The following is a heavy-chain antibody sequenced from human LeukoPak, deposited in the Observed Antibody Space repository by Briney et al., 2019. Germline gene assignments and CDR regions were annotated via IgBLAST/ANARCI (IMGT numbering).Heavy chain of an antibody. CDR3: AKDDAWLRFGE. V-gene: IGHV3-23*01. D-gene: IGHD3-10*01. CDR2: ISPSGDIT. Sequence: PGGTLRLSCAASGFTFSNHGMNWVRQAPGKVLEWVSGISPSGDITYYADSVKGRFTISRDNSKNTVYLQVISLTAEDTAVYYCAKDDAWLRFGEWSQGTLVTVSS. CDR1: GFTFSNHG. J-gene: IGHJ4*02.